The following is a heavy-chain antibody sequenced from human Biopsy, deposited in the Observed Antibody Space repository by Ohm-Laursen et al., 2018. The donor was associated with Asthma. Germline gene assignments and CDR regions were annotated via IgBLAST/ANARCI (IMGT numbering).Heavy chain of an antibody. J-gene: IGHJ5*02. V-gene: IGHV4-59*01. CDR3: SRGVITNWFDP. D-gene: IGHD3-16*02. Sequence: SETLSLTCTVSGGSINIFCWSWIRQPPGKGLESIGHVYYSESTNYNPSLKSRVTISIDASKNQFSLKLTSVTASDTSVYYCSRGVITNWFDPWGQGTLVTVSS. CDR1: GGSINIFC. CDR2: VYYSEST.